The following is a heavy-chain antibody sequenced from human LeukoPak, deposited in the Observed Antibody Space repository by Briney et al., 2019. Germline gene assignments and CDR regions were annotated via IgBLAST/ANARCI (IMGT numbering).Heavy chain of an antibody. D-gene: IGHD2-15*01. CDR1: GFTFSRYE. CDR3: ARDRYCSGGSCYPLILLPGYGMDV. J-gene: IGHJ6*04. V-gene: IGHV3-48*03. Sequence: GGSLRLSCAASGFTFSRYEMNWVRQAPGKGLEWVSYISSSGSTIYYADSVKGRFTISRDNAKHSLYLQMNSLRAEDTAVYYCARDRYCSGGSCYPLILLPGYGMDVWGKGTTVTVSS. CDR2: ISSSGSTI.